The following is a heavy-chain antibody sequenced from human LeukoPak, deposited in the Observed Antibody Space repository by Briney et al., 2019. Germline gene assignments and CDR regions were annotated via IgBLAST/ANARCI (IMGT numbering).Heavy chain of an antibody. V-gene: IGHV4-30-4*07. CDR1: GASIRSSSNS. CDR2: IYSSGSA. CDR3: AKADLPVRSPYNWFDP. D-gene: IGHD3-10*01. J-gene: IGHJ5*02. Sequence: SETLSLTCAVSGASIRSSSNSWSWFRQPPGKGLEWIGDIYSSGSASYNPSLQSRPLISIDTSKNHFSLELSSVTAADTAVYFCAKADLPVRSPYNWFDPWGQGTLVTVSS.